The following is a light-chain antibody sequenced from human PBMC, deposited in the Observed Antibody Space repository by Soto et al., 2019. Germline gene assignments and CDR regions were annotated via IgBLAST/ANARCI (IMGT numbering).Light chain of an antibody. J-gene: IGKJ1*01. CDR2: GAS. CDR1: QTVTTD. CDR3: HQYYTWPRT. Sequence: EIVVTQSPATLSASPGERATLSCRASQTVTTDLAWYQQKPGQAPRLVIHGASTRATDFPARFSGSGSGTEFTLTISSLQSEDIAVYYCHQYYTWPRTFGQGTKVDIK. V-gene: IGKV3-15*01.